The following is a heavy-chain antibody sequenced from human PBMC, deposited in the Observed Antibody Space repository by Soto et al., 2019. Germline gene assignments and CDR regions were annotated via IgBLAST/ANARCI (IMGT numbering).Heavy chain of an antibody. CDR3: ARDGSSSSPYYYYMDV. D-gene: IGHD6-6*01. CDR2: IYSGGST. CDR1: GFTVSSNY. J-gene: IGHJ6*03. Sequence: GGSLRLSCAASGFTVSSNYMSWVRQAPGKGLEWVSVIYSGGSTYYADSVKGGFTISRDNSKNTLYLQMNSLRAEDTAVYYCARDGSSSSPYYYYMDVWGKGTTVTVSS. V-gene: IGHV3-66*01.